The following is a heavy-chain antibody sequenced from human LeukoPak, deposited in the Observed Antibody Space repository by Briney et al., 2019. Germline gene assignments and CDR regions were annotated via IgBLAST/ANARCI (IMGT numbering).Heavy chain of an antibody. V-gene: IGHV3-9*01. CDR3: AKDYYDSSGYYFDY. D-gene: IGHD3-22*01. Sequence: GGSLRLSCAASGFTFDDYAMHWVRQAPGKGLEWVSGISWNSGSIGYADSVKGRFTIFRDNAKNSLYLQMNSLRAEDTALYYCAKDYYDSSGYYFDYWGQGTLVTVSS. J-gene: IGHJ4*02. CDR1: GFTFDDYA. CDR2: ISWNSGSI.